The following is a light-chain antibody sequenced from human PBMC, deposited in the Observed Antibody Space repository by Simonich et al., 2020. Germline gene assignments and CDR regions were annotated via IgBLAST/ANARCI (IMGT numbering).Light chain of an antibody. Sequence: QSAPTQPASVSGSPGQSITISCTGTSSDVGGYNYVSWYQQHPGKAPKLMIYDVSNRPSGGSNRFSGSKSGNTASLTISGLQAEDEADYYCSSYTSSSTLVVFGGGTKLIVL. CDR2: DVS. CDR1: SSDVGGYNY. V-gene: IGLV2-14*03. J-gene: IGLJ2*01. CDR3: SSYTSSSTLVV.